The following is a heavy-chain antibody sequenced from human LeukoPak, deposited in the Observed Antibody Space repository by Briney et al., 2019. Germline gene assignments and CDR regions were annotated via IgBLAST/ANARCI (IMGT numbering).Heavy chain of an antibody. V-gene: IGHV1-18*01. CDR2: ISAYNGNT. D-gene: IGHD3-10*01. Sequence: GASVKVSCKASGYTFTSYGISWVRQAPGQGLEWMGWISAYNGNTNYAQKLQGRVTMTTDTSTSTAYMELRSLRSDDTAVYYCARAPALTMVRGVRRIYFDYWGQGTLVTVSS. CDR3: ARAPALTMVRGVRRIYFDY. CDR1: GYTFTSYG. J-gene: IGHJ4*02.